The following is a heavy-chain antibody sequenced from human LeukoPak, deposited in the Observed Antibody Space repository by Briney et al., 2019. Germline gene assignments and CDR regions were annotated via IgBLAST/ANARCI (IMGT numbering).Heavy chain of an antibody. D-gene: IGHD4-17*01. Sequence: ASVKVSCKASGGTFSSYVISWVRQAPGQGLEWMGGIIPIFGTANYAQKFQGRVTITADESTSTAYMELSSLRSEDTAVYYCATSVRPPYYYYYYMDVWGKGTTVTVSS. V-gene: IGHV1-69*13. CDR1: GGTFSSYV. CDR3: ATSVRPPYYYYYYMDV. CDR2: IIPIFGTA. J-gene: IGHJ6*03.